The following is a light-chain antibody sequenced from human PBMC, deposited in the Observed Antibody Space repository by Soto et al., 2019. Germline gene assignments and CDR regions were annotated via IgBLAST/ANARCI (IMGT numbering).Light chain of an antibody. J-gene: IGKJ2*01. CDR3: QQYNSYSYT. V-gene: IGKV1-5*01. Sequence: DIQMTQSPSTLSASVGDRVTITCRASQSISSWLAWYQQKPGKAPKLLIYDASSLESGDPSRFSGSGSGTEFPLSISSLQPDDFATYYCQQYNSYSYTFGQGTKLEIK. CDR2: DAS. CDR1: QSISSW.